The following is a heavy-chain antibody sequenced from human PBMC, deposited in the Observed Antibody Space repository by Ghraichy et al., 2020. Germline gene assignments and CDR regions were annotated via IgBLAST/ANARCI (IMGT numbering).Heavy chain of an antibody. V-gene: IGHV3-7*03. CDR1: GFTFSNYW. CDR2: VTEDESEK. CDR3: ARVAGSSHDRGGYSYSFDI. D-gene: IGHD3-10*01. Sequence: GGSLRLSCAATGFTFSNYWMTWVRQAPGKGLEWVANVTEDESEKHYVDYVKGRFTISRDNPKNSLYLQMSSLRADDTAVYYCARVAGSSHDRGGYSYSFDIWGQGTMVTVSP. J-gene: IGHJ3*02.